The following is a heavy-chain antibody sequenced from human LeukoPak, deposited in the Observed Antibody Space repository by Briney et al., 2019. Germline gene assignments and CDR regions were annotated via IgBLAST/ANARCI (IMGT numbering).Heavy chain of an antibody. J-gene: IGHJ4*02. V-gene: IGHV3-30*18. D-gene: IGHD5-18*01. CDR1: GFTLSSYG. CDR3: AKSVDTAMVTDY. CDR2: ISYDGSNK. Sequence: GGSQRLSCAASGFTLSSYGMHWVRQAPGKGLEWVAVISYDGSNKYYADSVKGRFTISRDNSKNTLYLQMNSLRAEDTAVYYCAKSVDTAMVTDYWGQGTLVTVSS.